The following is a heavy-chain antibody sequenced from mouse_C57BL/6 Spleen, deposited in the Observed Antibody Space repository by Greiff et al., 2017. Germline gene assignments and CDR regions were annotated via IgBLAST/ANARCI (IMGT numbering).Heavy chain of an antibody. CDR3: ARDPYYGSRGGYFDV. J-gene: IGHJ1*03. V-gene: IGHV3-1*01. Sequence: DVQLVESGPGMVKPSQSLSLTCTVTGYSITSGYDWHWIRHFPGNKLEWMGYISYSGSTNYNPSLKSRISITHDTSKNHFFLKLNSVTTEDTATYYCARDPYYGSRGGYFDVWGTGTTVTVSS. D-gene: IGHD1-1*01. CDR2: ISYSGST. CDR1: GYSITSGYD.